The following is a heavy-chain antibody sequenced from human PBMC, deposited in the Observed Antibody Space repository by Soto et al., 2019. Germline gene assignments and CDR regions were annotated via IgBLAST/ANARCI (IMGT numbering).Heavy chain of an antibody. CDR3: ATGVIWIGYFTVDS. CDR1: GGSVGKSA. V-gene: IGHV1-69*13. J-gene: IGHJ4*02. Sequence: GASVKVSCKASGGSVGKSAINWVRQTAGQGLEWLGGFIPVYRTLNYAQKFQGRVTITADESTGTAYMTLSSLASDDTAVYYCATGVIWIGYFTVDSWGQGTRVTVSS. CDR2: FIPVYRTL. D-gene: IGHD3-3*01.